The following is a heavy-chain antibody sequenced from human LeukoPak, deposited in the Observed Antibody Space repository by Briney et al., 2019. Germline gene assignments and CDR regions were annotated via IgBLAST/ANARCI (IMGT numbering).Heavy chain of an antibody. CDR2: MNPNSGNT. CDR1: GYTFNSYD. CDR3: ARGPHTSGWPQQYY. Sequence: ASVKVSCKASGYTFNSYDINWVRQAPGQGLEWMGWMNPNSGNTGHAQKFQGRVTMTRNISITTAYMELSSLTSEDTAVYYCARGPHTSGWPQQYYWGQGTLVTVSS. V-gene: IGHV1-8*01. D-gene: IGHD6-19*01. J-gene: IGHJ4*02.